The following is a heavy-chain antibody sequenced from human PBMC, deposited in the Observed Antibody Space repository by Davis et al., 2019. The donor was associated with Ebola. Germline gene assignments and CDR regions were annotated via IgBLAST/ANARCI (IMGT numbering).Heavy chain of an antibody. V-gene: IGHV1-18*01. CDR1: GYTFTSYG. D-gene: IGHD2-15*01. J-gene: IGHJ4*02. CDR2: ISAYNGNT. CDR3: AKGVGYSVFDH. Sequence: ASVKVSCNASGYTFTSYGISWVRQAPGQGLEWRGWISAYNGNTNYAQKLQGRVTMTTDTSTSTAYMELRSLRAEDTAVYFCAKGVGYSVFDHWGRGTLVTVSS.